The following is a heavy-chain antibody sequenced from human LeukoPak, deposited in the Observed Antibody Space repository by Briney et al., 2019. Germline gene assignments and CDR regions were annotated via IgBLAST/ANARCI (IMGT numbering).Heavy chain of an antibody. CDR1: GGSISGGGYS. J-gene: IGHJ5*02. Sequence: SQTLSLTCTVSGGSISGGGYSSSWIRQHPRKCLEWIADIYYSASTNYNPSRKERLSTSVATYKTQVSMRLPSVTAADTAVYHCARGGVKSAGWVVWFAPWGQGTPVTVSS. D-gene: IGHD2-8*02. V-gene: IGHV4-31*03. CDR3: ARGGVKSAGWVVWFAP. CDR2: IYYSAST.